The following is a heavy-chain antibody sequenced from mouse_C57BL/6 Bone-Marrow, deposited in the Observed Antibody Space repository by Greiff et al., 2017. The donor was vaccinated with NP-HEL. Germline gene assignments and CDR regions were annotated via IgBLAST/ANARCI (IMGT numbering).Heavy chain of an antibody. CDR1: GYTFTDYY. CDR2: INPNNGGT. D-gene: IGHD1-1*01. CDR3: AREGHYYGYWYFDV. J-gene: IGHJ1*03. Sequence: VQLQQSGPELVKPGASVKISCKASGYTFTDYYMNWVKQSHGKSLEWIGDINPNNGGTSYNQKFKGKATLTVDKSSSTAYMELRSLTSEDSAVYYCAREGHYYGYWYFDVWGTGTTVTVSS. V-gene: IGHV1-26*01.